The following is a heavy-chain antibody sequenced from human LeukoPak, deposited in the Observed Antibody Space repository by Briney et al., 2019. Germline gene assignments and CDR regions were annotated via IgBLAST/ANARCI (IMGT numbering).Heavy chain of an antibody. D-gene: IGHD2-8*01. J-gene: IGHJ4*02. CDR3: AKMVREFYTISSYFDY. V-gene: IGHV3-23*01. CDR1: GFTVSSNY. CDR2: ISGSGAGT. Sequence: GGSLRLSCAASGFTVSSNYMNWVRQAPGKGLEWVSGISGSGAGTYYADSVKGRFTISRDNSKNTLYLQMNSLRAEDTAVYYCAKMVREFYTISSYFDYWGQGTLVTVSS.